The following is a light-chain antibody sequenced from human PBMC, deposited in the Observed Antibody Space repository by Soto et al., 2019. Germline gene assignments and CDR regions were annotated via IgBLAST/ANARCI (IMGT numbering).Light chain of an antibody. CDR2: KAS. CDR1: QSIRSW. CDR3: QEYSNFWT. V-gene: IGKV1-5*03. J-gene: IGKJ1*01. Sequence: DIQMTQSPSTLSASVGDSVTITCRASQSIRSWLAWYQQKAGKAPRLLIYKASTLESGVPSRFSGSVSGTEFTLTISSLQPDDSATYYCQEYSNFWTFGQGTKVDIK.